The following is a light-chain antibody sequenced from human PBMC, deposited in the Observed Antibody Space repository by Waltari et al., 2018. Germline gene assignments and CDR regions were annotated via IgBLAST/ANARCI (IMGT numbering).Light chain of an antibody. CDR2: VGTGGIVG. Sequence: QPVLTQPPSASASLGASVTPTCTLSSGYSNYKVDWYQPRPGKGPRFVMRVGTGGIVGSKGDGIPDRFSVLGSGLNRYLTIKNIQEEDESDYHCGADHGSGSNFVVFGGGTKLTVL. V-gene: IGLV9-49*01. CDR3: GADHGSGSNFVV. J-gene: IGLJ3*02. CDR1: SGYSNYK.